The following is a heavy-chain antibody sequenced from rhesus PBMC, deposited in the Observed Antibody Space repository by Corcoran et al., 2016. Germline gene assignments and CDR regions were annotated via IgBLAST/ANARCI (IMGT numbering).Heavy chain of an antibody. Sequence: EVQLVESGGGLAQPGGSLRLSCAASGVTSSSYGMSWVRQAPGKGLEWVSSISSASSYIYYADSVQGRFTISRDNAKNSLSLQMNSLRAEDTAVYYCTTPYYYSGSYSNRFDVWGPGVLVTVSS. D-gene: IGHD3-16*01. CDR2: ISSASSYI. J-gene: IGHJ5-1*01. CDR3: TTPYYYSGSYSNRFDV. V-gene: IGHV3S16*01. CDR1: GVTSSSYG.